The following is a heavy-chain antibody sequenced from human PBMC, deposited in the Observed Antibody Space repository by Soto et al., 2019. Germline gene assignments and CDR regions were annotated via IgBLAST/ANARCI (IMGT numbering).Heavy chain of an antibody. Sequence: QVQLVESGGGVVQPGRSLRLSCAASGFTFSSYAMHWVRQAPGKGLEWVAVISYDGSNKYYADSVKGRFTISRDNSKNTPYLQMNSLRAEDTAVYYCARDGRLGGWPNFDYWGQGTLVTVSS. CDR1: GFTFSSYA. CDR2: ISYDGSNK. V-gene: IGHV3-30-3*01. D-gene: IGHD6-19*01. J-gene: IGHJ4*02. CDR3: ARDGRLGGWPNFDY.